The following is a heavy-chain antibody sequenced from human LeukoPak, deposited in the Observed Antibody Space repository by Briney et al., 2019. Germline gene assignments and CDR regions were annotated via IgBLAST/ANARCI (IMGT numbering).Heavy chain of an antibody. CDR1: GFTFSSYA. Sequence: PGGSLRLSCAASGFTFSSYAMSWVRQAPGKGLEWVGRSRNKARSYTTSYAASVKGRFTISRDDSKKSVDLQMSSLKSEDTAVYYCARVKKENGGTTNFDYWGQGTLVTVSS. CDR2: SRNKARSYTT. J-gene: IGHJ4*02. V-gene: IGHV3-72*01. CDR3: ARVKKENGGTTNFDY. D-gene: IGHD1-1*01.